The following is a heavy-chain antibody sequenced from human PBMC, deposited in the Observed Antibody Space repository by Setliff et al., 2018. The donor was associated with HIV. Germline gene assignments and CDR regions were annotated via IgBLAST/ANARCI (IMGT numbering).Heavy chain of an antibody. J-gene: IGHJ4*02. D-gene: IGHD2-2*03. CDR3: AKPPVDIVVVPAAFH. V-gene: IGHV3-23*01. Sequence: PGGSLRLSCAASGFTFSSYAMSWVRQAPGKGLEWVSAISGSGGSTYYADSVKGRFTISRDNSKNTLYLQMNSLRAEDTAVYYCAKPPVDIVVVPAAFHWGQGTLVTVSS. CDR2: ISGSGGST. CDR1: GFTFSSYA.